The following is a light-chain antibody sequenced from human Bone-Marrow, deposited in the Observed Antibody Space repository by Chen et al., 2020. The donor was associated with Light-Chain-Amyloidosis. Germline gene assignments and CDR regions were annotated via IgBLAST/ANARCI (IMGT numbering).Light chain of an antibody. CDR1: KSIGDY. V-gene: IGKV1-39*01. CDR2: AAS. J-gene: IGKJ2*01. Sequence: DIQMTQSPASLSASVGDRVTITWRASKSIGDYLNWFQQKPGKAPNLLIYAASNLQSGVPSRFSGSGHGADFPLTTSSLQPGDFAAYYCQQGYNTHRTLGQRNKLEIK. CDR3: QQGYNTHRT.